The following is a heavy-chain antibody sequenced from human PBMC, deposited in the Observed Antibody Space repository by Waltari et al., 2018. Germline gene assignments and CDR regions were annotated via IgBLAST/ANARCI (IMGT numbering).Heavy chain of an antibody. V-gene: IGHV4-59*01. Sequence: QVQLQESGPGLVKPSETLSLTCTVSGGSISSYYWSWIRQPPGKGLEWIGYIYYSGSTNYNPSLQSRVTISVDTSKNQFSLKLSSVTAADTAVYYCARDLLVVVPAEGFRSDAFDIWGQGTMVTVSS. D-gene: IGHD2-2*01. CDR1: GGSISSYY. CDR3: ARDLLVVVPAEGFRSDAFDI. J-gene: IGHJ3*02. CDR2: IYYSGST.